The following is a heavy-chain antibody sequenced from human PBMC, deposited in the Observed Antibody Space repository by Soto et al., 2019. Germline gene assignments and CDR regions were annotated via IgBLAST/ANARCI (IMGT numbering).Heavy chain of an antibody. J-gene: IGHJ5*02. D-gene: IGHD6-19*01. V-gene: IGHV4-38-2*01. CDR2: IYHSGST. Sequence: PSETLSLTCAVSGYSISSGYYWGWIRQPPGKGLEWIGSIYHSGSTYYNPSLKSRVTISVDTSKNQFSLKLSSVTAADTAVYYCARGWQLLDNWFDPWGQWTLVTVSS. CDR1: GYSISSGYY. CDR3: ARGWQLLDNWFDP.